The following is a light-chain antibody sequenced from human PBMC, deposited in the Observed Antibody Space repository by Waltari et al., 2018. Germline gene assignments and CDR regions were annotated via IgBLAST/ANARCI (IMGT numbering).Light chain of an antibody. CDR3: QKYVTLPAT. V-gene: IGKV3-20*01. CDR1: QRVSRT. Sequence: EIVLTHSPGTLSLSPGDSATLSCRASQRVSRTLAWYQQKPGQAPRLLIYGASIRATGIPDRFSGSGSGTDFSLTISRLEPEDFAVYYCQKYVTLPATFGQGTKVEIK. J-gene: IGKJ1*01. CDR2: GAS.